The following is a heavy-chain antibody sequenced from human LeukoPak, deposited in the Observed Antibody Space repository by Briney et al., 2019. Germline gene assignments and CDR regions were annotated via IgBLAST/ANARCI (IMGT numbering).Heavy chain of an antibody. CDR3: ARNSRFLEWLLSLGAFDI. CDR2: INHSGST. Sequence: SETLSLTCAVYGGSFSGYYWSWIRQPPGKGLEWIGEINHSGSTNYNPSLKSRVTISVDTSKNQFSLKLSSVTAADTAVYYCARNSRFLEWLLSLGAFDIWGQGTMVTVSS. CDR1: GGSFSGYY. V-gene: IGHV4-34*01. D-gene: IGHD3-3*01. J-gene: IGHJ3*02.